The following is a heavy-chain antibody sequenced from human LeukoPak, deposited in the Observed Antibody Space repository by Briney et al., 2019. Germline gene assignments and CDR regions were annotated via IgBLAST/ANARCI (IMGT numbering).Heavy chain of an antibody. D-gene: IGHD3-22*01. Sequence: GGSLRLSCAASGFTFSNAWMSWVRQAPGKGLEWVGRIKSKTDGGTTDYAAPVKGRFTISRDNSKNTLYLQMNSLRAEDTAVYYCARALKTYYYDSSGYPGSYWGQGTLVTVSS. CDR1: GFTFSNAW. CDR3: ARALKTYYYDSSGYPGSY. J-gene: IGHJ4*02. CDR2: IKSKTDGGTT. V-gene: IGHV3-15*01.